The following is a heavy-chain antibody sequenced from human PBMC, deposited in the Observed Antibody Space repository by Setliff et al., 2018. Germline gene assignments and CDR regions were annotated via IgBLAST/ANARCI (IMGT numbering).Heavy chain of an antibody. Sequence: ASVKVSCKASGYTFTGYYMHWVRQAPGQGLEWMGWINPNSGGTNYAQKFQGRVTMTRDTSISTAYMELSRLRSDDTAVYYCARTLGYSYGPYYYYYMDVWGKGTTVTVSS. CDR2: INPNSGGT. J-gene: IGHJ6*03. CDR3: ARTLGYSYGPYYYYYMDV. V-gene: IGHV1-2*02. CDR1: GYTFTGYY. D-gene: IGHD5-18*01.